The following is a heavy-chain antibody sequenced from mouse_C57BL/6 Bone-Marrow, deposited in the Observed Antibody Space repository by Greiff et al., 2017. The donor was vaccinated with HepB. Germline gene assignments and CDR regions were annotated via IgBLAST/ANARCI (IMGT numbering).Heavy chain of an antibody. CDR3: ARYYGNPAWFAY. CDR2: ISDGGSYT. CDR1: GFTFSSYA. Sequence: EVMLVESGGGLVKPGGSLKLSCAASGFTFSSYAMSWVRQTPEKRLEWVATISDGGSYTYYPGNVKGRFTISRDNAKNNLYLQMSHLKSEDTAMYYCARYYGNPAWFAYWGQGTLVTVSA. V-gene: IGHV5-4*03. J-gene: IGHJ3*01. D-gene: IGHD2-1*01.